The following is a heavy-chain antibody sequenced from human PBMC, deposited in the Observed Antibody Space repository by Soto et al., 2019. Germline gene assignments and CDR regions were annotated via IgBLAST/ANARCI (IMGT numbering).Heavy chain of an antibody. Sequence: QVQLQRWGAGLLKPSETLSLTCAVYGGSFIGYYWSWIRQPPGKGLEWIGEINHSGSTNYNPSLKSRVTISVDTSKNQLSLKLSSVTAADTAVYYCARGRNYYDSSGYYYGARPTRNFQHWGQGTLVTVSS. CDR3: ARGRNYYDSSGYYYGARPTRNFQH. CDR2: INHSGST. J-gene: IGHJ1*01. CDR1: GGSFIGYY. V-gene: IGHV4-34*01. D-gene: IGHD3-22*01.